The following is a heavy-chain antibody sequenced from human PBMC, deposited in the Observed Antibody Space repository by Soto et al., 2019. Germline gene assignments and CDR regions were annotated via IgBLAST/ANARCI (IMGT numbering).Heavy chain of an antibody. Sequence: GGSLRLSCTVSGFAFNNYGVNWVRQAPGKGLEWVSSISKSDYTYYSDSVKGRFAISRDNAKSSVSLQMNTLRVEDTAVYYCAREDSIIIPAVSDFWGQGTLVTVSS. CDR3: AREDSIIIPAVSDF. CDR1: GFAFNNYG. D-gene: IGHD2-2*01. CDR2: ISKSDYT. V-gene: IGHV3-21*01. J-gene: IGHJ4*02.